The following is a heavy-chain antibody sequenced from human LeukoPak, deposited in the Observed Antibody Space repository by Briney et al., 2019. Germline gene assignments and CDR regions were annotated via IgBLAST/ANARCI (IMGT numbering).Heavy chain of an antibody. J-gene: IGHJ6*04. Sequence: PGGSLRLSCAASGFTFSSYRMNWVRQAPGKGLEWVSYISSTGSTIYHADSVKGRFTISRDNAKNSLYLQMNSLRAEDTAVYYCAKGLGTIPMDVWGKGTTVTVSS. CDR2: ISSTGSTI. CDR3: AKGLGTIPMDV. CDR1: GFTFSSYR. V-gene: IGHV3-48*01. D-gene: IGHD2-2*01.